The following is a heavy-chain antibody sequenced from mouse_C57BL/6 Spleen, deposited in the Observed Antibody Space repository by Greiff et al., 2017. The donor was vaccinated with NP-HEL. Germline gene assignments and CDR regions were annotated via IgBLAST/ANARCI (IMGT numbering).Heavy chain of an antibody. CDR1: GFTFSSYA. J-gene: IGHJ1*03. CDR2: ISDGGSYT. V-gene: IGHV5-4*01. Sequence: DVQLVESGGGLVKPGGSLKLSCAASGFTFSSYAMSWVRQTPEKRLEWVATISDGGSYTYYPDNVKGRFTISRDNAKNNLYLQMSHLKSEDTAMYYCARDDGYYLYWYFDVWGTGTTVTVSS. CDR3: ARDDGYYLYWYFDV. D-gene: IGHD2-3*01.